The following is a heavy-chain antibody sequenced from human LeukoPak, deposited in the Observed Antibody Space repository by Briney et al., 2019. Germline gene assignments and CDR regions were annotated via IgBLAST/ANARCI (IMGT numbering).Heavy chain of an antibody. Sequence: SPRLSCAASGFTFNTFGMSWVRQAPGKGLEWVAVIWYDGSNKYYADSVKGRFTISRDNSKSTLYLQVNSLRVEDTAVYYCARISCTGNSCRPYSYYDMDVWGQGTTVTVSS. CDR2: IWYDGSNK. D-gene: IGHD2-15*01. J-gene: IGHJ6*02. CDR3: ARISCTGNSCRPYSYYDMDV. CDR1: GFTFNTFG. V-gene: IGHV3-33*01.